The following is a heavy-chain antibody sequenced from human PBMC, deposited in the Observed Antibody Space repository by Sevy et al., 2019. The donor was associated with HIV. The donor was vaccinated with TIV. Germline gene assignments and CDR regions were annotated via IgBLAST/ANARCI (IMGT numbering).Heavy chain of an antibody. CDR3: TRGFESMTYTCDI. J-gene: IGHJ3*02. CDR1: GGTFSSYA. V-gene: IGHV1-69*13. D-gene: IGHD2-2*02. CDR2: IVPIFGTA. Sequence: ASVKVSCKASGGTFSSYAISWVRQAPGQGLEWMGGIVPIFGTANYAQKFQGRVTITADESTSTAYMELSSLRSEDTAVYYCTRGFESMTYTCDIWGQGTMVTVSS.